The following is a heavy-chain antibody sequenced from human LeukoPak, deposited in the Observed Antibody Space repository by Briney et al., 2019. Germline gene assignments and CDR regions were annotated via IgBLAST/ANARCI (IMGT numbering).Heavy chain of an antibody. CDR3: ASYSHMVRGVNLFDP. V-gene: IGHV4-4*02. CDR2: IYHSGST. D-gene: IGHD3-10*01. Sequence: SETLSLTCAVSGGSISSSNWWSWVRQPPGKGLEWIGEIYHSGSTNYNPSLKSRITISVDKSKNQFSLKLSSVTAADTAVYYCASYSHMVRGVNLFDPWGQGTLVTVSS. J-gene: IGHJ5*02. CDR1: GGSISSSNW.